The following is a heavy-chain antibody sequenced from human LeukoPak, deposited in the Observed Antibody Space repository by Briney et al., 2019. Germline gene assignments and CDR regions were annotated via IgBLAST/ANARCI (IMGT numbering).Heavy chain of an antibody. V-gene: IGHV4-31*03. CDR2: IYYSGST. CDR3: ARELLPAAMGGWFDP. Sequence: SQTLSLTCTVSGGSISSSGYYWSWIRQHPGKGLGWIGNIYYSGSTSYNPSLKSRVSTSVDTSKNQFSLKLSSVTAADTAVYYCARELLPAAMGGWFDPWGQGTLVTVSS. CDR1: GGSISSSGYY. D-gene: IGHD2-2*01. J-gene: IGHJ5*02.